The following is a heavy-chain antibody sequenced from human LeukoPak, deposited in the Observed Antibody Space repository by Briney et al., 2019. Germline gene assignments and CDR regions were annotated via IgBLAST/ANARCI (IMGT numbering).Heavy chain of an antibody. CDR2: IRYDGSNK. CDR1: GFTFSSYG. D-gene: IGHD5-18*01. V-gene: IGHV3-30*02. Sequence: GGSLRLSCGASGFTFSSYGMHWVRQAPGKGREWVAFIRYDGSNKYYADSVKGRFTISRDNSKNTLYLQMNTLRAEDTAVYYCAKDQGYSYGTYYFDHWGQGTLVTVCS. J-gene: IGHJ4*02. CDR3: AKDQGYSYGTYYFDH.